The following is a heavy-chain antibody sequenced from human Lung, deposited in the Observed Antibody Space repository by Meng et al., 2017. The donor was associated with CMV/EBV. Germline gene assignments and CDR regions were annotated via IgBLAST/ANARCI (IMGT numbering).Heavy chain of an antibody. CDR3: ARPTGVDGMDV. J-gene: IGHJ6*02. CDR1: GFIFGNYA. Sequence: GGSLRLSCAASGFIFGNYAMNWVRQAPGKGLEWVSSVSSSSSHIYYSDSVRGRFTISRDNAKNSLYLQMDSLRAGDTGVYYCARPTGVDGMDVWGQGTTVTVSS. V-gene: IGHV3-21*06. D-gene: IGHD7-27*01. CDR2: VSSSSSHI.